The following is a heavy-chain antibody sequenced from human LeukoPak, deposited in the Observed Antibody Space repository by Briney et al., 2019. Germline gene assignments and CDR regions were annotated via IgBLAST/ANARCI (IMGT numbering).Heavy chain of an antibody. CDR3: ARDGLWDGMDV. D-gene: IGHD3-16*01. CDR2: ISISGNTI. V-gene: IGHV3-48*03. Sequence: GGSLRLSCAASGFTFSSYEMNWVRQAPGKGLEWVSYISISGNTIYYADSVKGRFTISRDNAKNSLYLEMNSLRAEDTAVYYCARDGLWDGMDVWGQGTTVTVSS. CDR1: GFTFSSYE. J-gene: IGHJ6*02.